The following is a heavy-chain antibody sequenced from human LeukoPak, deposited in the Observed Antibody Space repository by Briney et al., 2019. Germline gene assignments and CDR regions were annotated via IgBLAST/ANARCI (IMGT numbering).Heavy chain of an antibody. J-gene: IGHJ4*02. V-gene: IGHV3-23*01. D-gene: IGHD6-6*01. CDR1: GFTFSTYA. CDR2: INSNGDEI. Sequence: GGSLRLSCAASGFTFSTYAMTWVRQAPGKGLEWVSGINSNGDEIYYADSVRGRCTISRDNSNNALYLQMDSLRAEDTAVYYCANWIGSSSRDYWGQGTLVTVSS. CDR3: ANWIGSSSRDY.